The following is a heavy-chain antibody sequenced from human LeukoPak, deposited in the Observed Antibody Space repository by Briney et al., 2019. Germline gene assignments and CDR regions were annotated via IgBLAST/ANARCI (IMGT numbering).Heavy chain of an antibody. V-gene: IGHV3-30*02. D-gene: IGHD7-27*01. CDR2: IRYDGNDK. CDR3: ARDWGTYFDY. CDR1: GFTFSYYG. J-gene: IGHJ4*02. Sequence: GGSLRLSCAASGFTFSYYGMHWVRQAPGKGLEWVAFIRYDGNDKFYAESVKGRFTISRDTSRNTLYLQMNSLRAEDTAVYYCARDWGTYFDYWGQGTLVTVSS.